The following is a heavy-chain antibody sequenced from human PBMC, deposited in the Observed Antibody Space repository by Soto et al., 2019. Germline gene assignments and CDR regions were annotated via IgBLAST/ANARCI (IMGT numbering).Heavy chain of an antibody. CDR2: SHQSGNT. CDR3: ATRDTGRVY. Sequence: QVQLQESGPGLVKPSGTLSLTCAVSGVSIGSHDWWTWVRQPPGKGLEWIGESHQSGNTNYNSSRESRVTISLDKSKHHFSLQLSSVTVADTAVYYCATRDTGRVYWGQGTLVTVSS. CDR1: GVSIGSHDW. V-gene: IGHV4-4*02. D-gene: IGHD5-18*01. J-gene: IGHJ4*02.